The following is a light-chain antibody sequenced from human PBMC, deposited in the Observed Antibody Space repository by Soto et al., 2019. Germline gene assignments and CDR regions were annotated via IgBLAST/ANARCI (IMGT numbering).Light chain of an antibody. CDR1: QYVKSQY. Sequence: IVLTQSPGTLSLSPGERATLSCRASQYVKSQYLAWYQHKPGQAPRLLIYAASSRATGIPDRFSGSGSGIDFILTISRLEAEDFGVYYCQQYSNSVGFFGGGTRVEIK. J-gene: IGKJ4*01. V-gene: IGKV3-20*01. CDR2: AAS. CDR3: QQYSNSVGF.